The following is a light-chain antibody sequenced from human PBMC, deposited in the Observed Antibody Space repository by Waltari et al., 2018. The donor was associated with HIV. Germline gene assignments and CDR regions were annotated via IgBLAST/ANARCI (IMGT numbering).Light chain of an antibody. CDR2: DVS. J-gene: IGLJ1*01. CDR1: SSDVGGYNH. CDR3: TSYTTINTYV. Sequence: QSALPQPASVSGSPGQSLTISCTGTSSDVGGYNHVSWYQQHPAKAPKVIIYDVSNRPSGVSNRFSGSKSGNTASLTISGLQAEDEADYYCTSYTTINTYVFGTGTKVTVL. V-gene: IGLV2-14*03.